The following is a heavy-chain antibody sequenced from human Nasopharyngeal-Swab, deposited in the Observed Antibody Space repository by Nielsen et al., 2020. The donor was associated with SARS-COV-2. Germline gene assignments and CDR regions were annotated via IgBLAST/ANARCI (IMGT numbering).Heavy chain of an antibody. CDR1: GFTFRRDW. J-gene: IGHJ3*02. Sequence: GESLKISCADSGFTFRRDWMSWVRQAPGKGLEWVANIKQDGSETYYVDSVKGRFTISRDNAKNSLYLQMNSLRSEDTAVYYCARVGEWELLGDVFDIWGQGTMVTVSS. CDR2: IKQDGSET. V-gene: IGHV3-7*03. CDR3: ARVGEWELLGDVFDI. D-gene: IGHD1-26*01.